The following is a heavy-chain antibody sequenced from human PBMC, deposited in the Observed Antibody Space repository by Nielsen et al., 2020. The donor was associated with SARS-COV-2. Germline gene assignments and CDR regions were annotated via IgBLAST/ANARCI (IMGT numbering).Heavy chain of an antibody. J-gene: IGHJ4*02. Sequence: ESLKTPCQCSGYTFTSYWLGLVRPMPGKGMEWMGVIYPRGSDTRYNPSFQGQVTISADKSIRTVYLQWSGLKASDSAMYYCARNTYGGSTDYWGQGTLVTVSS. CDR3: ARNTYGGSTDY. CDR2: IYPRGSDT. V-gene: IGHV5-51*01. CDR1: GYTFTSYW. D-gene: IGHD4-23*01.